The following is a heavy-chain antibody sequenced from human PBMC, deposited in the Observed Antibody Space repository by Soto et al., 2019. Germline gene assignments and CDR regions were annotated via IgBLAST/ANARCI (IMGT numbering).Heavy chain of an antibody. CDR1: GGSFSGYY. CDR3: ARVGAGRQEWIQLWFLDY. CDR2: INHSGST. Sequence: SETLSLTCAVYGGSFSGYYWSWIRQPPGKGLEWIGEINHSGSTNYNPSLKSRVTISVDTSKNQFSLKLSSVTAADTAVYYCARVGAGRQEWIQLWFLDYWGQGTLVTVSS. V-gene: IGHV4-34*01. D-gene: IGHD5-18*01. J-gene: IGHJ4*02.